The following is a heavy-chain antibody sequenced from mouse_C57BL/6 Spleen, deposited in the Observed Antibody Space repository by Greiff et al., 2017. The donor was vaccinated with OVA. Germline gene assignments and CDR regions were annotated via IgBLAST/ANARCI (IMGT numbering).Heavy chain of an antibody. CDR1: GFTFSDYG. J-gene: IGHJ4*01. Sequence: EVKVVESGGGLVKPGGSLKLSCAASGFTFSDYGMHWVRQAPEKGLEWVAYISSGSSTIYYADTVKGRFTISRDNAKNTLFLQMTSLRSEDTAMYYCARGRTTVVRAMDYWGQGTSVTVSS. V-gene: IGHV5-17*01. CDR2: ISSGSSTI. D-gene: IGHD1-1*01. CDR3: ARGRTTVVRAMDY.